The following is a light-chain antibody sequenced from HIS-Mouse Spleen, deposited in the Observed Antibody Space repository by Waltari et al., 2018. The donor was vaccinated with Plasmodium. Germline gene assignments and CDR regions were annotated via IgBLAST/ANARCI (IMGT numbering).Light chain of an antibody. Sequence: EIVMTQSPATLSVSPGERATLSCRASQSVSSNLAWYQPKPGQAPRLLICGASTRATGIPARFSGSGSGTEFTLTISSLQSEDFAVYYCQQYNNWSFTFGPGTKVDIK. CDR1: QSVSSN. J-gene: IGKJ3*01. CDR3: QQYNNWSFT. CDR2: GAS. V-gene: IGKV3-15*01.